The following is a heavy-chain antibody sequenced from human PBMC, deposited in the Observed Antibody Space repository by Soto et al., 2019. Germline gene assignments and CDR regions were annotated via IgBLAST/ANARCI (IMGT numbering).Heavy chain of an antibody. CDR2: ISSSSSTI. Sequence: TGGSPRLSCAAPEFTPRSFSMKWGRQAPGEGLEWISYISSSSSTIYYADSVRGRFTISRDNAKNSLYLQMNSLRAEDTAVYYCARNMHIVVVTARSAFDIWGQGTMVTVSS. V-gene: IGHV3-48*01. CDR1: EFTPRSFS. CDR3: ARNMHIVVVTARSAFDI. D-gene: IGHD2-21*02. J-gene: IGHJ3*02.